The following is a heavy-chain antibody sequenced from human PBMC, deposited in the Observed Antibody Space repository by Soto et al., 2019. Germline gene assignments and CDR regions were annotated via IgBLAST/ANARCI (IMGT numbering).Heavy chain of an antibody. CDR3: ARHNGPLYVGYYYDMDV. J-gene: IGHJ6*02. D-gene: IGHD3-16*01. Sequence: SETLSLTCTVSGGSISSSSYYSGWIRQPPGKGLEWIGSIYCSGYTYYNPSLKSRVTISVDTSKNQFSLKLSSVTAADTAVYYCARHNGPLYVGYYYDMDVWGQGTTVTVS. V-gene: IGHV4-39*01. CDR1: GGSISSSSYY. CDR2: IYCSGYT.